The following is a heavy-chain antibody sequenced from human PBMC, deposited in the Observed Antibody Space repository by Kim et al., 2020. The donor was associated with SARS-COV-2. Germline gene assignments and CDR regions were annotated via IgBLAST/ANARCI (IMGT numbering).Heavy chain of an antibody. J-gene: IGHJ5*02. Sequence: NPPLKGRVTISVDTSKNQFSRKLRSVTAADTAVYYCARVLGIAALNWFDPWGQGTLVTVSS. D-gene: IGHD6-25*01. CDR3: ARVLGIAALNWFDP. V-gene: IGHV4-59*01.